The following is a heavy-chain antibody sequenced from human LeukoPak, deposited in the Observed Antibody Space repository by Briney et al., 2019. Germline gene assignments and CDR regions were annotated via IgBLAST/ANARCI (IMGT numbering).Heavy chain of an antibody. CDR1: GGSINSGDSY. CDR2: IYYSWST. V-gene: IGHV4-31*03. D-gene: IGHD2-8*01. J-gene: IGHJ6*03. CDR3: ARDNGDFRSIYYYMDV. Sequence: PSETLSLTCTVSGGSINSGDSYWSWIRQRPGEGLEWIGCIYYSWSTYYNPSLKSRITLSLNTSKNQFSLRLSSVTAADTGVYCCARDNGDFRSIYYYMDVWGKGTTVTVSS.